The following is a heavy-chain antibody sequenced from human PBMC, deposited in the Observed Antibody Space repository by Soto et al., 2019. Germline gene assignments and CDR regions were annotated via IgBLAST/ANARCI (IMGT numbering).Heavy chain of an antibody. CDR1: GGTFSSYA. D-gene: IGHD3-22*01. Sequence: QVQLVQSGAEVQKPGSSVKVSCKASGGTFSSYAISWVRQAPGQGLEWMGGIIPIFGTANYAQKFQGRVTITADEATSTAYMELSSLRSEDTAVYYCARDRPIYYDSSGYYARSGSFFDYWGQGTLVTVSS. J-gene: IGHJ4*02. CDR3: ARDRPIYYDSSGYYARSGSFFDY. CDR2: IIPIFGTA. V-gene: IGHV1-69*01.